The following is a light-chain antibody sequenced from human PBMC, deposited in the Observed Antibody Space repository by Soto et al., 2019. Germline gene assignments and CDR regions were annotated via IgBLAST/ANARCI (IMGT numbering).Light chain of an antibody. CDR3: EQYGSTPLT. Sequence: EIVLTQSPGTLSLSPGERATLSCRASQRVGNNYLAWYQQKPGQAPRFLIYDASSRATGIPDRFSGSGSGTDFTLTISRLEPEDFAVYYCEQYGSTPLTFGGGTQVEIK. J-gene: IGKJ4*01. CDR1: QRVGNNY. CDR2: DAS. V-gene: IGKV3-20*01.